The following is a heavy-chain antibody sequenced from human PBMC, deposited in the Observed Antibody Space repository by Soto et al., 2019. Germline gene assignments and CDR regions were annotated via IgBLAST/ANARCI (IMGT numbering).Heavy chain of an antibody. V-gene: IGHV1-8*02. Sequence: QVQLVQSGAEVKKPGASVKVSCKASGYTFTNYDINWVRQATGRGLEWVGWMTPISGDTGYAQNFQGRVTMTRDTPRSTAYLELSSLTSEDTAVYYCARNLYNTGSFDHWGQGTLVTVSS. D-gene: IGHD3-10*01. CDR1: GYTFTNYD. J-gene: IGHJ4*02. CDR3: ARNLYNTGSFDH. CDR2: MTPISGDT.